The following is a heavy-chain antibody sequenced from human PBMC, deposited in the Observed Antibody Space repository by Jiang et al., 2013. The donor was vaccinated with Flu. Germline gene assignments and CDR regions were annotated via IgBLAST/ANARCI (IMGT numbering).Heavy chain of an antibody. CDR2: FIPIFETT. CDR1: GGTFSYA. Sequence: GAEVKKPGSSVKVSCKASGGTFSYAISWVRQAPGQGLEWMGGFIPIFETTSYAQKFQGRVTITADKSTSTVYMELTSLTSGDTAIYYCARETTGYSYGCMDVWGKGPRSSSP. J-gene: IGHJ6*03. CDR3: ARETTGYSYGCMDV. V-gene: IGHV1-69*06. D-gene: IGHD5-18*01.